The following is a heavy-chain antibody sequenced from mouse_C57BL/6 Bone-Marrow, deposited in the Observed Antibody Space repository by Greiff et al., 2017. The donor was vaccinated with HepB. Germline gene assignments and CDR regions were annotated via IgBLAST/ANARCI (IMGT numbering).Heavy chain of an antibody. CDR1: GFTFSSYA. V-gene: IGHV5-9-1*02. J-gene: IGHJ2*01. Sequence: DVHLVESGEGLVKPGGSLKLSCAASGFTFSSYAMSWVRQTPEKRLEWVAYISSGGDYIYYADTVKGRFTISRDNAMNTLYLQMSSLKSEDTAMYYCTRDHEGYFDYWGQGTTLTVSS. CDR3: TRDHEGYFDY. CDR2: ISSGGDYI.